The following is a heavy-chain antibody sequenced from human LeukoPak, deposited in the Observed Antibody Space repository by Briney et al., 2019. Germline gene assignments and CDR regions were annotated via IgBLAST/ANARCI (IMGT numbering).Heavy chain of an antibody. J-gene: IGHJ4*02. D-gene: IGHD3-22*01. Sequence: KAGGSLRLSCAASGFTFNSYSMNWVRQAPGKGLEWVSSISSSSSYIDYADSVKGRFTISRDNAKNSLSLQMNSLRAEDTAVYYCARGDYYDSNATSDYWGQGTLVTVSS. CDR1: GFTFNSYS. CDR2: ISSSSSYI. V-gene: IGHV3-21*01. CDR3: ARGDYYDSNATSDY.